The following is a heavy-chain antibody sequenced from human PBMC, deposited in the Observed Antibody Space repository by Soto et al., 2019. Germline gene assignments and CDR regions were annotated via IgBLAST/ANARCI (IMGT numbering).Heavy chain of an antibody. CDR1: GGYISSNC. CDR3: ARVGDGPLGSGSSDYSLDY. D-gene: IGHD3-22*01. V-gene: IGHV4-59*01. Sequence: SETLSLTRTVSGGYISSNCWNCIRQPPGKGLEWIGYIYYSGSSNYNPSLKSRVSISVDTSKNHFSMKLSPVTAADTAVYYCARVGDGPLGSGSSDYSLDYWGQGTLVTVPQ. CDR2: IYYSGSS. J-gene: IGHJ4*02.